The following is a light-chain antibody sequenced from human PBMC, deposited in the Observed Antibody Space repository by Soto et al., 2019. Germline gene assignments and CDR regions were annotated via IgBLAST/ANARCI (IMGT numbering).Light chain of an antibody. CDR1: QGISSY. J-gene: IGKJ5*01. CDR2: AAS. Sequence: DIQLTQSPSFLSASVGDRVTITCRASQGISSYLAWYQQKPGKAPKLLIYAASTLQSGVPSRFSGSVSGTEFALSNSSLQPEDFATYYCQQLNSYPITFGQGTRLEIK. CDR3: QQLNSYPIT. V-gene: IGKV1-9*01.